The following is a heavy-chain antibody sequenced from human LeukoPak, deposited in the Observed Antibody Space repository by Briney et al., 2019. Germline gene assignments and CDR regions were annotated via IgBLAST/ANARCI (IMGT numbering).Heavy chain of an antibody. CDR1: GYTFTGYY. J-gene: IGHJ4*02. CDR2: IYPNSGAT. Sequence: GASVKVSCKAAGYTFTGYYMHWVRQAPGQGLEWMGWIYPNSGATKYAQKFQGRVSMTRDTYISTAYMELSGLSSDDTAVYYCGTLLSNGPFDYWGQGSMVTVSS. CDR3: GTLLSNGPFDY. V-gene: IGHV1-2*02.